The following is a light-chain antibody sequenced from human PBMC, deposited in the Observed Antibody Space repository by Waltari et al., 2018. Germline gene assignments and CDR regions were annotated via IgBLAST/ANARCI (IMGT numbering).Light chain of an antibody. CDR3: QQYNSYPYT. Sequence: MTQSPATLSVSPGERVTITCRASQSISSWLAWYQQKPGKAPKLLIYKASSLESGVPSRVSGSGSGTEFTLTISSLQPDDFATYYCQQYNSYPYTFGQGTKLEIK. CDR1: QSISSW. V-gene: IGKV1-5*03. CDR2: KAS. J-gene: IGKJ2*01.